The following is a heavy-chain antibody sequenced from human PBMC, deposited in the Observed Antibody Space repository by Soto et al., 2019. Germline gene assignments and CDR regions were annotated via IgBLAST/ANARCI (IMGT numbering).Heavy chain of an antibody. D-gene: IGHD1-20*01. CDR1: GGSFSGYY. CDR3: ARGRHKKSEITPGHPIPFDY. V-gene: IGHV4-34*01. J-gene: IGHJ4*02. Sequence: SETLSLTCAVYGGSFSGYYWSWILQPPGKGLEWIGEINHSGSTNYNPSLKSRVTISVDTSKNQFSLKLSSVTAADTAVYYCARGRHKKSEITPGHPIPFDYWGQGTLVTVSS. CDR2: INHSGST.